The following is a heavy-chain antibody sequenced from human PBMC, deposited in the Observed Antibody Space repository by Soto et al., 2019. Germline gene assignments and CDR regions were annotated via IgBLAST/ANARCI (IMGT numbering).Heavy chain of an antibody. J-gene: IGHJ4*02. CDR1: GFSISGGGFS. CDR2: ILHTGGT. CDR3: ARLQFGEGFDY. V-gene: IGHV4-30-2*01. D-gene: IGHD3-10*01. Sequence: SDTLCLTCAVSGFSISGGGFSWSWIRQPPGKGLEWIGYILHTGGTQYNPSLKSRVSMSVDKSKNHFSLHLTSVTAADTAVYYCARLQFGEGFDYWGQGALVTVS.